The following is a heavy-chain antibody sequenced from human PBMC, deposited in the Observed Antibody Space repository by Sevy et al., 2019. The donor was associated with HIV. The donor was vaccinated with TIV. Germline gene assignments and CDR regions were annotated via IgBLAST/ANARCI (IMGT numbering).Heavy chain of an antibody. CDR3: ARGYVRGGYYFDY. D-gene: IGHD3-10*01. J-gene: IGHJ4*02. Sequence: SETLSLTCTVSGGSISSGGYYWSWIRQHPGKGLEWIGYIYYSWSTYYNPSLKSRVTISVDTSKNQFSLKLSSVTAADTAVYYCARGYVRGGYYFDYWGQGTLVTVSS. CDR2: IYYSWST. CDR1: GGSISSGGYY. V-gene: IGHV4-31*03.